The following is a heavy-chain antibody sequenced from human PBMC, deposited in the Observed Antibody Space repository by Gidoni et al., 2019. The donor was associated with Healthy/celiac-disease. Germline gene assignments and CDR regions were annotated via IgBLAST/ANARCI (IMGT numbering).Heavy chain of an antibody. CDR2: IWYDGSNK. CDR1: GFTFSSYG. CDR3: ARDPRLSPTTHAYYYYGMDV. D-gene: IGHD1-1*01. V-gene: IGHV3-33*01. J-gene: IGHJ6*02. Sequence: QVQLVESGGGVVQPGRSLSLSCAASGFTFSSYGMPWVRQAPGKGLEWVAVIWYDGSNKYYADSVKGRFTISRDNSKNTLYLQMNSLRAEDTAVYYCARDPRLSPTTHAYYYYGMDVWGQGTTVTVSS.